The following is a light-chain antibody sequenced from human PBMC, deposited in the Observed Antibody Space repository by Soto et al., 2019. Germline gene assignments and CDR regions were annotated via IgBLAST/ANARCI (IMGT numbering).Light chain of an antibody. CDR3: SSYTSSSTLYV. CDR2: DVS. Sequence: QSALTQPASVSGSPGQSITISCTGTSSDVGGYNYVSWYQQHPGKDPKLMIYDVSNRPAGVSNRFSGYKSGNTASLTISGLQAEDEADYYCSSYTSSSTLYVFGTGTKVTVL. V-gene: IGLV2-14*01. J-gene: IGLJ1*01. CDR1: SSDVGGYNY.